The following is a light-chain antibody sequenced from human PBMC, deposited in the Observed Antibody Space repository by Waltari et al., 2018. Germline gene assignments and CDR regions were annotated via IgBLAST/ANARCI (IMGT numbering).Light chain of an antibody. J-gene: IGLJ2*01. Sequence: QSALTQPASVSGSPGQSITISCTGTSSDIGSYNLVSCYQQHPGKAPKLLIYEGSKRPSGVSNRCSGSKSGNTASLTISGLQTEDEADYYCCSYAGSSIFVVFGGGTKLTVL. CDR1: SSDIGSYNL. CDR2: EGS. CDR3: CSYAGSSIFVV. V-gene: IGLV2-23*03.